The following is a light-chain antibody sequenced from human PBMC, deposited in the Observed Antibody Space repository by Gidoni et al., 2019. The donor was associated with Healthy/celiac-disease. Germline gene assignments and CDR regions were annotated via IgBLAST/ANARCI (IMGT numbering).Light chain of an antibody. CDR2: WAS. CDR1: QSVLYSSHNKNY. V-gene: IGKV4-1*01. Sequence: DLVMTQSPASLAVSRGERATINCKSSQSVLYSSHNKNYLAWYQQKPGQPPKLLIYWASTRESGVPDRFSGSGSGTDVTLTISSLQAEDVAVYYCQQYYSTPLTFGGGTKVEIK. J-gene: IGKJ4*01. CDR3: QQYYSTPLT.